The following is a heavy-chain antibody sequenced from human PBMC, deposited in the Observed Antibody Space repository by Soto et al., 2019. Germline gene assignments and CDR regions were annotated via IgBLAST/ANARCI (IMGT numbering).Heavy chain of an antibody. CDR1: GFTFRSYG. Sequence: GGSLRLSCAASGFTFRSYGMHWVRQAPGKGLEWVAVIWYDGSNKYYADSVKGRFTISRDNSKNTLYLQMNSLRAEDTAVYYCARGTDPNLLYYYYYYMDVWGKGTTVTVSS. V-gene: IGHV3-33*01. J-gene: IGHJ6*03. CDR2: IWYDGSNK. D-gene: IGHD4-17*01. CDR3: ARGTDPNLLYYYYYYMDV.